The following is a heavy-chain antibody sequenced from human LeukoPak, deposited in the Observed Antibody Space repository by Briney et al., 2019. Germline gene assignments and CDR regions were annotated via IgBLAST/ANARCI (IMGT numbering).Heavy chain of an antibody. J-gene: IGHJ4*02. D-gene: IGHD2-15*01. Sequence: ASVKVSCTASGYTFTGYYMHWVRQAPGQGLEWMGWINPNSGGTNYAQKFQGRVTMTRDTSISTAYMELSRLRSDDTAVYYCARSTYCSGGSCYRYYFDYWGQGTLVTASS. V-gene: IGHV1-2*02. CDR3: ARSTYCSGGSCYRYYFDY. CDR2: INPNSGGT. CDR1: GYTFTGYY.